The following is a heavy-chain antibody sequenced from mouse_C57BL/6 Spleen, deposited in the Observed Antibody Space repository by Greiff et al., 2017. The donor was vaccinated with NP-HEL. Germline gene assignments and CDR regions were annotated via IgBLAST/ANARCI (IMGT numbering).Heavy chain of an antibody. J-gene: IGHJ2*01. CDR3: ARGPFDY. CDR2: IWSGGST. Sequence: VQLQQSGPGLVQPSQSLSITCTVSGFSLTSYGVHWVRQSPGKGLEWLGVIWSGGSTDYNAAFISRLSTSKDNSKSQVFFKMNSLQADDTAIYYCARGPFDYWGQGTTLTVSS. V-gene: IGHV2-2*01. CDR1: GFSLTSYG.